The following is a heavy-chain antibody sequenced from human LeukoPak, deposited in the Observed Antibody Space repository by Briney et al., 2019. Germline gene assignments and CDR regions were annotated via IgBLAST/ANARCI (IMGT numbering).Heavy chain of an antibody. CDR2: IRTSGST. Sequence: SETLSLTCSVSGGSITSYYWSWIRQSAGKGLEWTGRIRTSGSTNYNPSLKSRVTMSVDTSNNQFSLKLTSVTAADTAVYYCARAYSDIWSGYYFDSWGQGILVTVSS. CDR3: ARAYSDIWSGYYFDS. CDR1: GGSITSYY. D-gene: IGHD3-3*01. V-gene: IGHV4-4*07. J-gene: IGHJ4*02.